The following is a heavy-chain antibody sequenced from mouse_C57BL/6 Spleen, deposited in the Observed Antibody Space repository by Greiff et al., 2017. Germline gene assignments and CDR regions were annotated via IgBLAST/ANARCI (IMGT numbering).Heavy chain of an antibody. Sequence: VQLQQSGPELVKPGASVKISCKASGYAFSSSWMNWVKQRPGKGLEWIGRIYPGDGDTNYNGKFKGKATLTADKSSSTAYMQLRRLTSEDSAVYYCAILLRGYWGQGTTLTVSS. D-gene: IGHD1-1*01. CDR1: GYAFSSSW. V-gene: IGHV1-82*01. CDR3: AILLRGY. CDR2: IYPGDGDT. J-gene: IGHJ2*01.